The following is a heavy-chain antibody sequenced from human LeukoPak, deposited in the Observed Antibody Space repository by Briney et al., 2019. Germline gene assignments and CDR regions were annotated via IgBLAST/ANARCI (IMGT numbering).Heavy chain of an antibody. D-gene: IGHD3-3*01. Sequence: ASVKVSCKASGYTFTSYDINWVRQATGQGLEWMGWMNPNSGNTGYAQKFQGRVTMTRNTSISTAYMELSSLRSEDTAVYYCARASYDFWSGYYFNWFDPWGQGTLVTVSS. V-gene: IGHV1-8*01. CDR1: GYTFTSYD. J-gene: IGHJ5*02. CDR3: ARASYDFWSGYYFNWFDP. CDR2: MNPNSGNT.